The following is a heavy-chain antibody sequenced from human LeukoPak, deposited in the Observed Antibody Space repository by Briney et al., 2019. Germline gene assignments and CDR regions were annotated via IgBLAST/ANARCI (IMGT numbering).Heavy chain of an antibody. CDR1: GGSISSSSYY. J-gene: IGHJ4*02. CDR2: IYYSGST. V-gene: IGHV4-39*01. D-gene: IGHD1-26*01. CDR3: ARPKSGSYYYFDY. Sequence: PSETLSLTCTVSGGSISSSSYYWGWIRQPPGKGLEWIGSIYYSGSTYYNPSLKSRVTISVDTSKNQFSLKLSSVTAAGTAVYYCARPKSGSYYYFDYWGQGTLVTVSS.